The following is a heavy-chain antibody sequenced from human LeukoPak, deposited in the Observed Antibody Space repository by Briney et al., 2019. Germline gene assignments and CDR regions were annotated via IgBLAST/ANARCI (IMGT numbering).Heavy chain of an antibody. J-gene: IGHJ6*03. D-gene: IGHD1-26*01. V-gene: IGHV3-11*01. CDR3: TTDGTSGSYLLYYYMDV. CDR1: DGSISSNSYY. CDR2: ISSSGSTI. Sequence: PSETLSLTCTVSDGSISSNSYYWGWIRQAPGKGLEWVSYISSSGSTIYYADSVRGRFTISRDNAKNSLYLQMNSLKTEDTAVYYCTTDGTSGSYLLYYYMDVWGKGTTVTISS.